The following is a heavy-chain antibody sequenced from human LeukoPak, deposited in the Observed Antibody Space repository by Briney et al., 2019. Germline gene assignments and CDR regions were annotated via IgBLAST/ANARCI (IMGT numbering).Heavy chain of an antibody. D-gene: IGHD3-22*01. CDR2: IYYSGRT. J-gene: IGHJ1*01. CDR1: GDSVSRSDSY. V-gene: IGHV4-39*01. CDR3: ARRRYYDGSGYLE. Sequence: SETLSLTCSVSGDSVSRSDSYWDWIRQPPGKGLEWIGTIYYSGRTYYSPSLKSRVTMSVGPSNNQFSLNLRSVTAVDTAVYYCARRRYYDGSGYLEWGQGTLLSVSS.